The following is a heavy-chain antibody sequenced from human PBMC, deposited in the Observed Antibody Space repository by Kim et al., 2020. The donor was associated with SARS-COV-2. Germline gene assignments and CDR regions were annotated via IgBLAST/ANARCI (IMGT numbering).Heavy chain of an antibody. CDR1: GFTFSSYA. CDR2: ISYDGSNK. J-gene: IGHJ6*02. D-gene: IGHD1-1*01. V-gene: IGHV3-30-3*01. CDR3: ARGVQYYYYGMDV. Sequence: GGSLRLSCAASGFTFSSYAMHWVRQAPGKGLEWVAVISYDGSNKYYADSVKGRFTISRDNSKNTLYLQMNSLRAEDTAVYYCARGVQYYYYGMDVWGQGTTVTVS.